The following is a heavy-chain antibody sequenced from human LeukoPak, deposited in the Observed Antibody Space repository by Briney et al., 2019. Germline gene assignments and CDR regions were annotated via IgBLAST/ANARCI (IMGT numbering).Heavy chain of an antibody. CDR1: GFTFSSYG. J-gene: IGHJ5*02. D-gene: IGHD2-15*01. CDR2: TRYDGSNK. Sequence: PGGSLRLSCAASGFTFSSYGMHWVRQAPGKGLEWVAFTRYDGSNKYYADSVKGRFTISRDDAKNMLFLQMNSLRAEDTAVYYCVRGGPSTWSWGQGTLVTVSS. V-gene: IGHV3-30*02. CDR3: VRGGPSTWS.